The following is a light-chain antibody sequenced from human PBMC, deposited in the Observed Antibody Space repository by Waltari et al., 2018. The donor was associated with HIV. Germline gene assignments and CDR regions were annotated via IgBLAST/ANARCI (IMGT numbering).Light chain of an antibody. CDR2: RNN. CDR1: SSNIGRNY. Sequence: QSVMTQPPSASGTPGPRVTISCSGSSSNIGRNYVNWYQQLPGTTPKLLIYRNNQRPSVVPDRFSGSKSGTSASLAISGLRSEDEADYYCAAWDDSLSGSWVFGGGTQVTVL. J-gene: IGLJ3*02. V-gene: IGLV1-47*01. CDR3: AAWDDSLSGSWV.